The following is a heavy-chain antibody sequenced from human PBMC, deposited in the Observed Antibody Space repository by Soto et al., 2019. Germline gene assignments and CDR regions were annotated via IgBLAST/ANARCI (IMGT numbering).Heavy chain of an antibody. CDR1: GGSFSGYY. CDR3: ARGKEDTAMVDY. V-gene: IGHV4-34*01. D-gene: IGHD5-18*01. Sequence: SETLSLTCAVYGGSFSGYYWSWIRQPPGKGLEWIGEINHSGSTNYNPSLKSRVTISVDTSKNQFSLKLSSVTAADTAVYYCARGKEDTAMVDYWGQGTLVTVSS. J-gene: IGHJ4*02. CDR2: INHSGST.